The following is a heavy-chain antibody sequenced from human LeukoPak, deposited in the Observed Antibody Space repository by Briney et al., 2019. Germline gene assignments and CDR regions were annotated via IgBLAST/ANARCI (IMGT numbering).Heavy chain of an antibody. CDR2: LKSDGSTA. Sequence: PGGTLRLSCAASGFTFSSFNMHWVRQAPGKGLVWVSRLKSDGSTAMYADSVQGRFTISRDNARNTVHLLMSSLTVEDTGVYYCARGIYGDPVPFDSGARGALVT. V-gene: IGHV3-74*03. D-gene: IGHD4-17*01. CDR1: GFTFSSFN. J-gene: IGHJ4*02. CDR3: ARGIYGDPVPFDS.